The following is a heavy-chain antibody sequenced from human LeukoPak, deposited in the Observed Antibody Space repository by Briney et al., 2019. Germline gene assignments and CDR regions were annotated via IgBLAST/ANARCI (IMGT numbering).Heavy chain of an antibody. CDR1: GGSISSYH. Sequence: SETLSLTCTVSGGSISSYHWSWLRQPPGKGLEWIGYIHYSGTTNSNASLKSRVTISVDTSKNQFSLKLNSVTAADTGVYYCARGPYAGTGTNWFDAWSQGTLATV. J-gene: IGHJ5*02. D-gene: IGHD1-1*01. CDR2: IHYSGTT. CDR3: ARGPYAGTGTNWFDA. V-gene: IGHV4-59*01.